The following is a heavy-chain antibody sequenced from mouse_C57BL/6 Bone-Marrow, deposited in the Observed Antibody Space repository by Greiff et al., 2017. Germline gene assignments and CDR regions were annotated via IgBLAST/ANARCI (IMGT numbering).Heavy chain of an antibody. Sequence: EVQLVESGGDLVKPGGSLKLSCAASGFTFSSYGMSWVRQTPDKRLEWVATISSGGSYTYYPDSVKGRFTISRDNAKTTLYLQMSSLKSEDTAMYYCAGLLRSGRFAYWGQGTLVTVSA. J-gene: IGHJ3*01. CDR3: AGLLRSGRFAY. V-gene: IGHV5-6*01. CDR1: GFTFSSYG. CDR2: ISSGGSYT. D-gene: IGHD1-1*01.